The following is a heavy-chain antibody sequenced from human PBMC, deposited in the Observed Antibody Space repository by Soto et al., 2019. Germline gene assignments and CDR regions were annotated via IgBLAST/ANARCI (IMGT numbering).Heavy chain of an antibody. J-gene: IGHJ5*02. CDR2: IIPIFGTA. CDR3: ARRFLAAADNWFDP. V-gene: IGHV1-69*06. Sequence: ASVKVSCKASGGTFSSYAISWVRQAPGQGLEWMGGIIPIFGTANYAQKFQGRVTITADKSTSTAYMELSSLRSEDTAVYYCARRFLAAADNWFDPWGQGTLVTVSS. CDR1: GGTFSSYA. D-gene: IGHD2-15*01.